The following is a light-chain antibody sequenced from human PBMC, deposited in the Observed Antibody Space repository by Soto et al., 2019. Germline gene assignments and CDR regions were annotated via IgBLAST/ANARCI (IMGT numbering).Light chain of an antibody. Sequence: SVLTQPHSVSGSPGQSVAISCSGTNSEVGGYNYVSWYQQHPGKAPKLIIFDVNKRPSGVPDRFSGSKSGSTASLTISGLQAEDEADYYCCSYGGSFYVVGTGTKVTVL. V-gene: IGLV2-11*01. CDR1: NSEVGGYNY. CDR3: CSYGGSFYV. J-gene: IGLJ1*01. CDR2: DVN.